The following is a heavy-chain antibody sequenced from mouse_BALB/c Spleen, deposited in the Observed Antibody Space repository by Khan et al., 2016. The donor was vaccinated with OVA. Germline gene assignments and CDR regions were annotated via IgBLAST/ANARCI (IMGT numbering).Heavy chain of an antibody. J-gene: IGHJ3*01. CDR1: GFTFSNYG. D-gene: IGHD2-2*01. V-gene: IGHV5-6*01. CDR3: ARRGYDEAWFAY. CDR2: ITNGGSYT. Sequence: EVELVESGGDLVKPGGSLKLSCAASGFTFSNYGMSWVRQTPDKRLEWVATITNGGSYTYYPDSVKGRFTISSDNAKNPLYLQMSSLKSEDTAMYYCARRGYDEAWFAYWGQGTLVTVSA.